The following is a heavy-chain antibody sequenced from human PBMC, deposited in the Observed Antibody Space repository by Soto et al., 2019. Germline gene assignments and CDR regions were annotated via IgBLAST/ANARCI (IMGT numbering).Heavy chain of an antibody. Sequence: SETLSLTCNVSGASITGSGSHWGWIRQPPGKGLEWIASISYSGTTYHNPSLKSRVTISVDTSKNHFSLNLSSVTAADTAVYYCARDQQWLVRFYFDFWGQGTLVTVSS. CDR3: ARDQQWLVRFYFDF. CDR1: GASITGSGSH. D-gene: IGHD6-19*01. V-gene: IGHV4-39*02. CDR2: ISYSGTT. J-gene: IGHJ4*02.